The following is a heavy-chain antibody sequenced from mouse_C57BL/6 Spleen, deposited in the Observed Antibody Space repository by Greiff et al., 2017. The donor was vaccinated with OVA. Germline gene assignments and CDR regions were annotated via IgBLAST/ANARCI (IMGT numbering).Heavy chain of an antibody. CDR3: ARGGRTALYYYAMDY. CDR1: GYTFTSYW. J-gene: IGHJ4*01. Sequence: QVHVKQPGAELVRPGSSVKLSCKASGYTFTSYWMDWVKQRPGQGLEWIGNIYPSDSETHYNQKFKDKATLTVDKSSSTAYMQLSSLTSEDSAVYYCARGGRTALYYYAMDYWGQGTSVTVSS. V-gene: IGHV1-61*01. D-gene: IGHD3-3*01. CDR2: IYPSDSET.